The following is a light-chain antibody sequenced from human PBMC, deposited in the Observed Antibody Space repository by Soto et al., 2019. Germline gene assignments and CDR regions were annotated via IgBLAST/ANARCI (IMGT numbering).Light chain of an antibody. Sequence: DIQMTQTPPYLPASVGGRGTVTCRASQSINSDLNWYQQRPGKAPKLLIYAASRLQSGVPSRFSGSGSGTDFTLTITSLQAEDFATYYCLQTYSIPHTFGQGTKLDI. CDR1: QSINSD. CDR3: LQTYSIPHT. J-gene: IGKJ2*01. V-gene: IGKV1-39*01. CDR2: AAS.